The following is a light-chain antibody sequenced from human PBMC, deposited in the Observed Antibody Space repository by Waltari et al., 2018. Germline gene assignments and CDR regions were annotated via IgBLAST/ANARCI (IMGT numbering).Light chain of an antibody. CDR1: QTISIY. CDR3: QQSYTTPWT. CDR2: AAS. V-gene: IGKV1-39*01. J-gene: IGKJ1*01. Sequence: DIQVTQSPSSLSASVGDRVTITCRESQTISIYLNWYQQKPGKAPKVLIYAASNLQGGVPSRFSGSGSGTDFTLTISSLQPEDFTTYYCQQSYTTPWTFGQGTKVEIK.